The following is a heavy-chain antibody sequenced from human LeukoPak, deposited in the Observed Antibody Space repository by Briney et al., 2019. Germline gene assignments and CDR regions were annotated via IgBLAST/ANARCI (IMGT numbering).Heavy chain of an antibody. V-gene: IGHV3-48*01. J-gene: IGHJ4*02. D-gene: IGHD5-24*01. CDR3: SRYVIRDDFTVRLDY. CDR2: INPSTNII. CDR1: GFTFSIYG. Sequence: PGGSLRLSCAASGFTFSIYGINWVRQAPGKGLEWVSYINPSTNIIRYADTVKDRFAISRDNARNSVFLQLSSLRAEDTAVYYCSRYVIRDDFTVRLDYWGQGTLVTVSS.